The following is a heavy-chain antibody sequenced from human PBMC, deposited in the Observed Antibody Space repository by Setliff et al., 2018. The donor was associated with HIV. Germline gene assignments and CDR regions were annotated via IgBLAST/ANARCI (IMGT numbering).Heavy chain of an antibody. CDR3: VRDPIEGSPDYFDY. V-gene: IGHV3-53*05. Sequence: PGGSLRLSCAASGFSVSNKYMSWVRQAPGKGLEWVSIIYSDDYTYYSDSMKGRFTISRDKSKNTLFLQMNNLRPEDTATYYCVRDPIEGSPDYFDYWGQGALVTVSS. D-gene: IGHD1-26*01. J-gene: IGHJ4*02. CDR2: IYSDDYT. CDR1: GFSVSNKY.